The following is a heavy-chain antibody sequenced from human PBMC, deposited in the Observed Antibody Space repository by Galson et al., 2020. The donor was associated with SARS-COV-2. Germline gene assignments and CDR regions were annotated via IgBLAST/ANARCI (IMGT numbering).Heavy chain of an antibody. Sequence: GESLKISCAASGFTVNSFYMNWVRQAPGKRLEWVAVLYSGDSGTTYHADSVKGRLTISRDISRNTLYLQMNSLRGEDTATYYCARVLPGRRFKAEFRFDYWGQGIPVIVSS. CDR1: GFTVNSFY. CDR2: LYSGDSGTT. V-gene: IGHV3-66*02. CDR3: ARVLPGRRFKAEFRFDY. D-gene: IGHD3-10*01. J-gene: IGHJ4*02.